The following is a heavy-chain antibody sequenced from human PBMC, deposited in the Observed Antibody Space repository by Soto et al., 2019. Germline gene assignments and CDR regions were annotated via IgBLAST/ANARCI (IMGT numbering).Heavy chain of an antibody. CDR2: IYHSGTT. V-gene: IGHV4-39*07. CDR1: GGSISSSSYF. J-gene: IGHJ5*02. CDR3: ARGIIMLAIRFDP. Sequence: SETLSLTCTVSGGSISSSSYFWGWIRQPPGKGLEWIGSIYHSGTTNYNPSLKSRVTISVDKSKNQFSLKLSSVTAADTAVYYCARGIIMLAIRFDPWGQGTLVTVSS. D-gene: IGHD2-8*01.